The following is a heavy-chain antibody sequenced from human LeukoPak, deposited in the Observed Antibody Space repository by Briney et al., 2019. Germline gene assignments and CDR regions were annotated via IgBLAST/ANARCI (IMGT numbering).Heavy chain of an antibody. D-gene: IGHD3-10*01. CDR2: FDPEDSGP. V-gene: IGHV1-24*01. J-gene: IGHJ6*03. CDR3: ATGRGDYYYFMDV. Sequence: ASVKLSCKISGHTLTYFPLHWVRQTPGKGLEWMGGFDPEDSGPIYAQNFHGRLTMTEDTSTDTFYMELSSLRSEDTALYFCATGRGDYYYFMDVWGKGTTVIVSS. CDR1: GHTLTYFP.